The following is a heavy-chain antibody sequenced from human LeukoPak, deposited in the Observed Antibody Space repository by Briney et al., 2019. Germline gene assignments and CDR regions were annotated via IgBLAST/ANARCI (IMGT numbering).Heavy chain of an antibody. J-gene: IGHJ4*02. CDR3: ARGIYCSSTSCEHLDY. CDR1: GGSFSGFY. V-gene: IGHV4-34*01. Sequence: SETLSLTCAVYGGSFSGFYWSWIRQPPGKGLEWIGEINHSGSTNYNPSLKSRVTISVDTSKNQFSLKLSSVTAADTAVYYCARGIYCSSTSCEHLDYWGQGTLVTVSS. D-gene: IGHD2-2*01. CDR2: INHSGST.